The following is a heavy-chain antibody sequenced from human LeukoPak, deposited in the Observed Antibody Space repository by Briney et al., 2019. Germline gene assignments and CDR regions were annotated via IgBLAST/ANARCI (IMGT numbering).Heavy chain of an antibody. V-gene: IGHV3-48*03. Sequence: PGGSLRLSCAASGFTFSSYEMNWVRQAPGKGLEWVSYISSSGSTIYYADAVKGRFTISRDNAKNSLYLQMNSLRAEDTAVYYCAELGITMIGGFWGKGTTVTISS. J-gene: IGHJ6*04. CDR1: GFTFSSYE. D-gene: IGHD3-10*02. CDR3: AELGITMIGGF. CDR2: ISSSGSTI.